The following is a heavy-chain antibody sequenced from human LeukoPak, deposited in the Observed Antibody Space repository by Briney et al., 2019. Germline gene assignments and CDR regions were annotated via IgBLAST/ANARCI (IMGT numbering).Heavy chain of an antibody. V-gene: IGHV3-21*01. D-gene: IGHD2-21*02. Sequence: MPGGSLRLSCAASGFTFSSYSMNWVRQAPGKGLEWVSSISSSSSYMYYADSVKGRFTISRDSAKNSLYLQMNSLRAEDTAVYYCASDTVVVTASPFDYWGQGTLVTVSS. CDR1: GFTFSSYS. CDR2: ISSSSSYM. J-gene: IGHJ4*02. CDR3: ASDTVVVTASPFDY.